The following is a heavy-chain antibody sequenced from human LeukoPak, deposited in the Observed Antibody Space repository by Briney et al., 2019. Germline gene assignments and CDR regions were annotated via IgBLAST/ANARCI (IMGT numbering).Heavy chain of an antibody. CDR3: ARDFDCSSTSCYDQGDY. D-gene: IGHD2-2*01. Sequence: ASVKVSCKASGYTFTSYYMHWVRQAPGQGLEWMGIINPSGGSTSYAQKFQGRVTMTRDTSTSTVYMELSSLRSEDAAVYYCARDFDCSSTSCYDQGDYWGQGTLVTVSS. V-gene: IGHV1-46*01. CDR2: INPSGGST. J-gene: IGHJ4*02. CDR1: GYTFTSYY.